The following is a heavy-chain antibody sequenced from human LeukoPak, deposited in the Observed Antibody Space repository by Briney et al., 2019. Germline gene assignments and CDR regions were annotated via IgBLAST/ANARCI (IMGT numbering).Heavy chain of an antibody. Sequence: GGSLRLSCAVSGFPLSSYAMSWVRQAPGKGLEWVSYISSSGSTIYYADSVKGRFTISRDNAKNSLYLQMNSLRAEDTALYYCARDLEGTYYYDSSGPRMNDYWGQGTLVTVSS. CDR1: GFPLSSYA. J-gene: IGHJ4*02. CDR3: ARDLEGTYYYDSSGPRMNDY. V-gene: IGHV3-48*04. CDR2: ISSSGSTI. D-gene: IGHD3-22*01.